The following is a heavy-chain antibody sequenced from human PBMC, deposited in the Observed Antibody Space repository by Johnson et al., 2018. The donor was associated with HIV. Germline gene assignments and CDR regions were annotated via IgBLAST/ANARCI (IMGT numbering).Heavy chain of an antibody. CDR2: INWNGGST. J-gene: IGHJ3*02. V-gene: IGHV3-20*04. CDR1: GFTFDDYG. D-gene: IGHD3-16*01. Sequence: VQLVESGGGVVRPGGSLRLSCAASGFTFDDYGMSWVRQAPGKGLEWVSGINWNGGSTGYADSVKGRFTISRDNSKNTLFLQMNSLRDEDTAVYYCAKSAASAGGDDAFDIWGQGTMVTVSS. CDR3: AKSAASAGGDDAFDI.